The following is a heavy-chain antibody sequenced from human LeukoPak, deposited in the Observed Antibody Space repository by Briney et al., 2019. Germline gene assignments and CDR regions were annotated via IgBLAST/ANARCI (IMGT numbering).Heavy chain of an antibody. V-gene: IGHV3-43*02. CDR3: AKDHPLVSY. CDR2: ITRDGGST. Sequence: GGSLRLSCATSGFTFGDFAMHWVRQVPGKGLEWVSLITRDGGSTYYADSVKGRFTISRDNNKNSLYLQMNSLRTEDTALYYCAKDHPLVSYWGQGTLVTVSS. D-gene: IGHD6-13*01. CDR1: GFTFGDFA. J-gene: IGHJ4*02.